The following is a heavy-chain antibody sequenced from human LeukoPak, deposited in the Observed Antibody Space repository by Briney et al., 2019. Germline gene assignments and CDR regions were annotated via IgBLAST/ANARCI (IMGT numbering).Heavy chain of an antibody. J-gene: IGHJ4*02. CDR2: ISGSSSYI. V-gene: IGHV3-21*06. CDR3: ARGDSSGYVCDY. D-gene: IGHD3-22*01. CDR1: GFTLSSYS. Sequence: GGSLRLSCAASGFTLSSYSMNWVRQAPGKGLEWVSSISGSSSYIYYADSVKGRFTISGDNAKNSLYVQMDSLRAEDTAVYYCARGDSSGYVCDYWGQGTLVTVSS.